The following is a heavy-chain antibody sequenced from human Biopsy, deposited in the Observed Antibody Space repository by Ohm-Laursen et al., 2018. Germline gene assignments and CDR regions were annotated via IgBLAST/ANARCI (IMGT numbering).Heavy chain of an antibody. CDR2: NIPILGTG. CDR1: GGTFSNYG. D-gene: IGHD3-9*01. Sequence: SVKVSCKAPGGTFSNYGVNWVRQAPGQGLEWLGGNIPILGTGNYAQKFQDRVTVAADTSTSTATMELRSLRSDDTAVYYCATKLTGYFHHWGQGTLVIVAS. V-gene: IGHV1-69*06. CDR3: ATKLTGYFHH. J-gene: IGHJ1*01.